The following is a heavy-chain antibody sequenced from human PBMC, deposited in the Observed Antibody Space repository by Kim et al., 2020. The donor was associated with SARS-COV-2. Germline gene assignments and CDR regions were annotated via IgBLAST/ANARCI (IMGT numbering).Heavy chain of an antibody. Sequence: SETLSLTCTVSGCSISSSSYYWGWIRQPPGKGLEWIGSIYYSGSTYYNPDLKSRVTISVDTSKNQFSLKLSSVTAADTAVYYCARQRITMIVVVTNFDYWGQGTLVTVSS. CDR2: IYYSGST. V-gene: IGHV4-39*01. D-gene: IGHD3-22*01. CDR1: GCSISSSSYY. J-gene: IGHJ4*02. CDR3: ARQRITMIVVVTNFDY.